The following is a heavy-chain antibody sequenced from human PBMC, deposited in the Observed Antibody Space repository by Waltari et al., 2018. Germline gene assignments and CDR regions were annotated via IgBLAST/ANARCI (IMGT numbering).Heavy chain of an antibody. CDR3: VRDHWGPDY. D-gene: IGHD7-27*01. CDR1: GLTFPDYW. CDR2: IHKDGSEK. J-gene: IGHJ4*02. Sequence: EVHLVESGGGLVQPGGSLRLSCAASGLTFPDYWMSWFWQAPGKGPEWVANIHKDGSEKNYVDYVKGRFTISRDNAKDSVYLQMNSLRADDTAMYYCVRDHWGPDYWGQGTLVTVSS. V-gene: IGHV3-7*01.